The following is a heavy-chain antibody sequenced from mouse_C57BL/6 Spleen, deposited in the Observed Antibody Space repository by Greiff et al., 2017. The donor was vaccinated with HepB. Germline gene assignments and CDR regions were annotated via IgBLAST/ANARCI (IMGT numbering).Heavy chain of an antibody. CDR1: GYSITSGYY. J-gene: IGHJ4*01. CDR2: ISYDGSN. Sequence: EVKLVESGPGLVKPSQSLSLTCSVTGYSITSGYYWNWIRQFPGNKLEWMGYISYDGSNNYNPSLKNRISITRDTSKNQFFLKLNSVTTEDTATYYCARGDLYYAMDYWGQGTSVTVSS. CDR3: ARGDLYYAMDY. V-gene: IGHV3-6*01. D-gene: IGHD3-3*01.